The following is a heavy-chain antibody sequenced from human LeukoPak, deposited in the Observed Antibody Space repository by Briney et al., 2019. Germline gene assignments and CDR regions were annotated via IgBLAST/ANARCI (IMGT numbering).Heavy chain of an antibody. CDR3: AKGYAVAALYYFDY. J-gene: IGHJ4*02. CDR1: GFTFSRYA. Sequence: GALRLSCAASGFTFSRYAMHWVRQAPGKGLEWLAFISYDGNNKYYADSVKGRFTISRDNSKNTLYLQMNSLRAEDTAVYYCAKGYAVAALYYFDYWGQGTLVTVSS. CDR2: ISYDGNNK. D-gene: IGHD6-19*01. V-gene: IGHV3-30*04.